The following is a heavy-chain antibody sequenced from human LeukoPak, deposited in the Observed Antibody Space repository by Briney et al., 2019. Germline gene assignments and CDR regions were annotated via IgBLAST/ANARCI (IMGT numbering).Heavy chain of an antibody. Sequence: SETLSLTCAVYGGSFSGYYWSWIRQPPGKGLEWIGEINHSGSTNYNPSLKSRVTISVDTSKNQFSLKLSSVTAADTAVYYCGREGRRGVPPHFDYWGQGTLVTVSS. CDR2: INHSGST. V-gene: IGHV4-34*01. CDR1: GGSFSGYY. J-gene: IGHJ4*02. D-gene: IGHD3-10*01. CDR3: GREGRRGVPPHFDY.